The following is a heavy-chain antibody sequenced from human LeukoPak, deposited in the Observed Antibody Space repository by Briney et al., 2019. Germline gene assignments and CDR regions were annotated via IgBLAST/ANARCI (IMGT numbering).Heavy chain of an antibody. Sequence: PGGSLRLSCAASGFTFSSYAMSWVRQTPGKGLEAFSAISGSGGSTYYADSVKGRFTISRDSSRNTLYLQMNSLRAEDTAVYYCARGRGYSGYHFDYWGQGTLVTVSS. V-gene: IGHV3-23*01. CDR2: ISGSGGST. CDR1: GFTFSSYA. CDR3: ARGRGYSGYHFDY. D-gene: IGHD5-12*01. J-gene: IGHJ4*02.